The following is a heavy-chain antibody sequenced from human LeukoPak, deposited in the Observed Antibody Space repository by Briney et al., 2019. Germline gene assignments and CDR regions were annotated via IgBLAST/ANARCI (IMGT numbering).Heavy chain of an antibody. Sequence: ASVKVSCKASGYTFTGYYMHWVRQAPGQGLEWMGWINPNSGGTNYAQKFQGRVTMTRDTSVSTAYMELSRLRSDDTAVYYCARAHGSEPDAFDIWGQGTMVTVSS. J-gene: IGHJ3*02. D-gene: IGHD3-10*01. CDR1: GYTFTGYY. CDR3: ARAHGSEPDAFDI. V-gene: IGHV1-2*02. CDR2: INPNSGGT.